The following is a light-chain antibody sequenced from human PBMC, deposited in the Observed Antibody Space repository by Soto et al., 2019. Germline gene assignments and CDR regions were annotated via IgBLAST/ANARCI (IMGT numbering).Light chain of an antibody. V-gene: IGKV3-20*01. CDR1: QSVRSSY. J-gene: IGKJ1*01. CDR3: QQYGSSPWT. Sequence: EIVLTQSPGTLSLSPGERATLSCRASQSVRSSYLAWYQQKPGQAPRLLIDGASSRATGIPDRFSGSGSGTDFTLTISRLAPEDFAVYYCQQYGSSPWTFGHGTKVEI. CDR2: GAS.